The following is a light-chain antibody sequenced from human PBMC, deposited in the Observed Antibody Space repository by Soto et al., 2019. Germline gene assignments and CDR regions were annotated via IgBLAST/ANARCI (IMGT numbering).Light chain of an antibody. V-gene: IGKV3-20*01. CDR1: QSVASGY. CDR3: QLYESSPT. CDR2: GAS. Sequence: ETVLTQSPGTLSLSAGERATLSCRASQSVASGYLVWYRQKPGQTPTVLIYGASTRAAGIPDRFSGSGSGTDFTLTISRLEPEDFAVYYCQLYESSPTFGQGTKVEMK. J-gene: IGKJ1*01.